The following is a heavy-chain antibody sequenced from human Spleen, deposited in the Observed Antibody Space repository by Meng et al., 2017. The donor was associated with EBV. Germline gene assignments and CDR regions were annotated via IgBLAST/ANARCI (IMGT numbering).Heavy chain of an antibody. V-gene: IGHV7-4-1*02. CDR3: ARDRVWFGDKGWFDP. CDR2: INTATGDA. J-gene: IGHJ5*02. D-gene: IGHD3-10*01. Sequence: VSIFKKPGSSVKVSCKVSGYTSSAYAMNWVRQAPGQGLEWLGWINTATGDATYAQDFTGRFLFSLDTSVTTAYLQISSLKAEDTAVYYCARDRVWFGDKGWFDPWGQGTLVTVSS. CDR1: GYTSSAYA.